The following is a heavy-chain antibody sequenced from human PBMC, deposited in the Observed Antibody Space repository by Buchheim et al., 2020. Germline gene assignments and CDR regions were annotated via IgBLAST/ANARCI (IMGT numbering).Heavy chain of an antibody. V-gene: IGHV3-30*03. J-gene: IGHJ5*02. CDR1: GFTFSSYG. CDR3: ARESTSGFDP. CDR2: ISYDGSNK. Sequence: QVQLVESGGGVVQPGRSLRLSCAASGFTFSSYGMHWVRQAPGKGLEWVAVISYDGSNKYYADSVKGRFTISRDNSKNTLYLQMNSLRAEDTAVYYCARESTSGFDPWGQGTL.